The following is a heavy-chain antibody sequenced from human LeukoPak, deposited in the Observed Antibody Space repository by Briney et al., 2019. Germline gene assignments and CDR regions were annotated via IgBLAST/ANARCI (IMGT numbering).Heavy chain of an antibody. V-gene: IGHV3-21*01. J-gene: IGHJ4*02. CDR1: GFTFSSYS. CDR2: ISSISSYI. D-gene: IGHD6-19*01. Sequence: GGSLRLACAAAGFTFSSYSMNWVRQAPGKGLEWVSSISSISSYIYYAASVKGRFTISRDNAKNSLYLQMNSLRAEDTAVYYCARDLSIAVAGTRFDYWGQGTLVTVSS. CDR3: ARDLSIAVAGTRFDY.